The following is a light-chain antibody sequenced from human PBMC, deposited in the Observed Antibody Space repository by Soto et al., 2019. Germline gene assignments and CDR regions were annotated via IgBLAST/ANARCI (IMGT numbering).Light chain of an antibody. CDR1: SSDVGAYNY. Sequence: QSVLTQPASVSGSPGQSITISCTGTSSDVGAYNYVSWYQQHPGKAPKLMIYEVSNRPSGISNRFSGSKSGNTASLTISGLQAEDEADYYCSSYTNSRTLDWVFGGGTKLTVL. CDR3: SSYTNSRTLDWV. CDR2: EVS. J-gene: IGLJ3*02. V-gene: IGLV2-14*01.